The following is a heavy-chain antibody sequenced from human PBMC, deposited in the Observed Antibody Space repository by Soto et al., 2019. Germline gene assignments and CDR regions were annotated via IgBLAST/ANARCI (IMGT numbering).Heavy chain of an antibody. V-gene: IGHV3-23*01. CDR1: GFTFSSYA. D-gene: IGHD1-26*01. CDR2: ISGSGGST. CDR3: VKDLSRVVGSPGINY. J-gene: IGHJ4*02. Sequence: GGSLRLSCAASGFTFSSYAMSWVRQAPGKGLEWVSAISGSGGSTYYADSVKGRFTISRDNSKNTLYLQMNSLRAEDTAVYYCVKDLSRVVGSPGINYWGQGTLVTVSS.